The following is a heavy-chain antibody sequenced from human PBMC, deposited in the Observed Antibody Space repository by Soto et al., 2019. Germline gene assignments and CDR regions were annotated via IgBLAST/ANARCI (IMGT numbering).Heavy chain of an antibody. J-gene: IGHJ4*02. CDR3: TTNDY. CDR1: GFNFSDAG. CDR2: IKDRDYGGTA. Sequence: QLLESGGDLVTPGESLRLSCVASGFNFSDAGMTWVRQAPGKGLEWVGRIKDRDYGGTADYAASVKGRFTMSRDDSTNMLFLQMNSLKSEDTAVYYCTTNDYWGQGTQVTVSS. V-gene: IGHV3-15*01.